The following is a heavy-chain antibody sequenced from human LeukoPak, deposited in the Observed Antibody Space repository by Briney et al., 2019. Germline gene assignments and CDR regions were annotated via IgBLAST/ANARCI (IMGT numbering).Heavy chain of an antibody. J-gene: IGHJ4*02. Sequence: SETLSLTCTVSGGPISSSSCYWGWIRQPPGKGLEWIGSIFHSGGSYSNPSLKGRVTISVDTSNNQFSLKLRSVTAADTAVYYCARHGSYYAVHFFDYWAQGTLVTVSS. D-gene: IGHD1-26*01. CDR2: IFHSGGS. V-gene: IGHV4-39*01. CDR3: ARHGSYYAVHFFDY. CDR1: GGPISSSSCY.